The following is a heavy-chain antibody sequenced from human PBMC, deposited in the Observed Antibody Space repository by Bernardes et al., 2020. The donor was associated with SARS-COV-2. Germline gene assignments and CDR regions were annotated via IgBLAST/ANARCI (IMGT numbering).Heavy chain of an antibody. V-gene: IGHV3-7*01. D-gene: IGHD2-21*01. Sequence: GGSLRLSCAASGFPFSRYWMAWVRQAPGKGLQWVANIHQDGSQKFYVDSVKGRFTISRDNTKNSVFLQMDSLTAEDTAVYYCVRDSDVVVPSAVAYNGLDVWGQGTTVTVSS. CDR3: VRDSDVVVPSAVAYNGLDV. CDR1: GFPFSRYW. CDR2: IHQDGSQK. J-gene: IGHJ6*02.